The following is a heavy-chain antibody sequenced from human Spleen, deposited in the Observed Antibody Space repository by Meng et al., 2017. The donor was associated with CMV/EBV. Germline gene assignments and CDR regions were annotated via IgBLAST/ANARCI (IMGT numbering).Heavy chain of an antibody. V-gene: IGHV3-30*04. CDR1: GFTFSYYD. D-gene: IGHD6-6*01. J-gene: IGHJ6*02. Sequence: GGSLRLSCAASGFTFSYYDMHWVRQAPGRGLEWVAVISYDEIKTYYADSMRGRFTISRDNSKNTLYLEMTSPRPEDTAVYYLARVPYRSSSGEYFYYHGMDVWGQGTTVTVSS. CDR3: ARVPYRSSSGEYFYYHGMDV. CDR2: ISYDEIKT.